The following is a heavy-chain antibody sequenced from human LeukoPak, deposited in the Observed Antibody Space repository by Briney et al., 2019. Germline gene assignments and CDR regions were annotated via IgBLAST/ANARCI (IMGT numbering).Heavy chain of an antibody. Sequence: SVKFSSKASGGTFTSYAITWVRQAPGQGLEWREGIIPIFGIANYAQKFQGRVTITADKSTSTAYMELSSLRSEDTAVYYCASPREDTAVGQFDYWGQGTLVTVSS. CDR2: IIPIFGIA. CDR1: GGTFTSYA. V-gene: IGHV1-69*10. D-gene: IGHD5-18*01. J-gene: IGHJ4*02. CDR3: ASPREDTAVGQFDY.